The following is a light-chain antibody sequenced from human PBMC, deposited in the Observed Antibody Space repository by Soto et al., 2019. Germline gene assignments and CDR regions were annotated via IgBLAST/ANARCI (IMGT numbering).Light chain of an antibody. Sequence: DIQMTQSPSTLSASVGDRVTITCRASQSISSWLAWYQQKPGKAPKLLIYKASCLESGVPSRVSGSRSGTELTLTISSLQPDDFATYYCHQYNSYPWTFGQGTKVEIK. V-gene: IGKV1-5*03. CDR1: QSISSW. J-gene: IGKJ1*01. CDR3: HQYNSYPWT. CDR2: KAS.